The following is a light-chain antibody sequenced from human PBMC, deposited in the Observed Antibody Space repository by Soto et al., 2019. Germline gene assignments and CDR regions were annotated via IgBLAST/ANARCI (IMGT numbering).Light chain of an antibody. V-gene: IGKV1-5*01. CDR2: GAS. CDR1: QSIENS. CDR3: QKLNSYPL. Sequence: DIQMTQSPSTLSASVGYRLTITCRASQSIENSLACYQQKPGKAPKFLIYGASSLGSGVPSRFRGSTSGKEFTLTIRSLKPEDFATYYCQKLNSYPLVGQATRLEIK. J-gene: IGKJ5*01.